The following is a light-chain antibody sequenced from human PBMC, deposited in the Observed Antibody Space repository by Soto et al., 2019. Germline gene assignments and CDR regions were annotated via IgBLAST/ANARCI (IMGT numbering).Light chain of an antibody. CDR2: EVS. CDR3: SSYVTGNTVI. J-gene: IGLJ2*01. Sequence: QSVLTQPASVSGSPGQSITISCTGTSSDVGTYNYVSWYQHHPGKAPKLIIYEVSNRPSGISSRFSGSKSGNTASLTISGLQAEDEADYYCSSYVTGNTVIFGGGTQLTVL. CDR1: SSDVGTYNY. V-gene: IGLV2-14*01.